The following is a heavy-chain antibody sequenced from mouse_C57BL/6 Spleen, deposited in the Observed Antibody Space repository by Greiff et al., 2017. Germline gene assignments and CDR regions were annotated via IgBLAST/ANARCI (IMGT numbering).Heavy chain of an antibody. V-gene: IGHV5-16*01. CDR1: GFTFSDYY. Sequence: EVKLVESEGGLVQPGSSMKLSCTASGFTFSDYYMAWVRQVPEKGLEWVANINYDGSSTYYLDSLKSRFIISRDNAKNILYLQMSSLKSEDTATYYCARDTMNYAMDYWGQGTSGTVSS. J-gene: IGHJ4*01. CDR3: ARDTMNYAMDY. CDR2: INYDGSST.